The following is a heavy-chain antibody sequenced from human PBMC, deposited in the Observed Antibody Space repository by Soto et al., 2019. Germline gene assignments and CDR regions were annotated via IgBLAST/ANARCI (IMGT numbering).Heavy chain of an antibody. V-gene: IGHV4-4*02. Sequence: QVQLQESGPGLVKPSETLFLTCVVSGDSMITSSWWTWVRQSPGKGLEWIGEIYHSGKTDYNPSLKRRVTISVAKSKRQFALQLTSVTAADTAVYFCARRTTVTRDWFDPWGQGTLVTVSS. D-gene: IGHD4-17*01. CDR2: IYHSGKT. CDR1: GDSMITSSW. J-gene: IGHJ5*02. CDR3: ARRTTVTRDWFDP.